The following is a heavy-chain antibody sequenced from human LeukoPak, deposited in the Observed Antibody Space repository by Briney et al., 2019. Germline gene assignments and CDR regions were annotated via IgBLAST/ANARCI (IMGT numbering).Heavy chain of an antibody. D-gene: IGHD3-10*01. CDR2: VKRIIDGETT. J-gene: IGHJ4*02. V-gene: IGHV3-15*01. Sequence: GGSLRLSCTDSGFTFSNAWMTWVRQAPGEGLEWVGRVKRIIDGETTQYAAPVKGRFVISRDDSKTTVYLQMNSLKTEDTAMYYCTTDSGAYWGQGSLVTVSS. CDR1: GFTFSNAW. CDR3: TTDSGAY.